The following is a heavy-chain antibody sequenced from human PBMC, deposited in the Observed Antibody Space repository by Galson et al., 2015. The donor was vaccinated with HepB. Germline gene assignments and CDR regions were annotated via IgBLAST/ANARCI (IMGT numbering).Heavy chain of an antibody. J-gene: IGHJ4*02. CDR2: IIPMYGTI. CDR3: ARSPRGYSYGFDY. Sequence: SVKVSCKASGGTFSSYSISWVRQAPGQGLEWMGGIIPMYGTINYAQKLQGRVTITADESTSTAYMELSSLTSEDTAVYWCARSPRGYSYGFDYWGLGTLVTVSS. D-gene: IGHD5-18*01. V-gene: IGHV1-69*13. CDR1: GGTFSSYS.